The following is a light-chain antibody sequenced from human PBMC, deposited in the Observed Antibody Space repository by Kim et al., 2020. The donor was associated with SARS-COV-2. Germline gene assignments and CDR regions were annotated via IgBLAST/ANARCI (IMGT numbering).Light chain of an antibody. V-gene: IGLV2-8*01. Sequence: GLSVTIFCTGTSSDVGGYNYVSWYQQYPGKAPKVMIYEVTRRPSGVPDRFSGSKSGNTASLTVSGLQVEDEADYYCSSYARSDTVVFGGGTKVTVL. CDR3: SSYARSDTVV. CDR1: SSDVGGYNY. CDR2: EVT. J-gene: IGLJ2*01.